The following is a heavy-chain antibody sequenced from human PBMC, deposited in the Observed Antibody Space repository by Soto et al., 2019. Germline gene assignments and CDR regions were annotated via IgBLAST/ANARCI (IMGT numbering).Heavy chain of an antibody. J-gene: IGHJ3*02. CDR2: ISSSSSYI. V-gene: IGHV3-21*01. CDR3: ARDLVYYDFWSGPPDAFDI. CDR1: GFTFSSYS. Sequence: VGSLRLSCAASGFTFSSYSMNWVRQAPGKGLEWVSSISSSSSYIYYADSVKGRFTISRDNAKNSLYLQMNSLRAEDTAVYYCARDLVYYDFWSGPPDAFDIWGQGTMVTVSS. D-gene: IGHD3-3*01.